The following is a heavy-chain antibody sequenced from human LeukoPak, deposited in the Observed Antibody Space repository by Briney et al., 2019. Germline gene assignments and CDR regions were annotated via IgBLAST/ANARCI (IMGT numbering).Heavy chain of an antibody. D-gene: IGHD6-13*01. CDR2: IIPIFGTA. CDR3: ARATPAEYSSSWYSYYFDY. Sequence: PEASVKVACKASGGTFSSYAISWVRQAPGQGLEWMGRIIPIFGTANYAQKFQGRVTITTDESTSTAYMELSSLRSEDTAVYYCARATPAEYSSSWYSYYFDYWGQGTLVTVSS. CDR1: GGTFSSYA. J-gene: IGHJ4*02. V-gene: IGHV1-69*05.